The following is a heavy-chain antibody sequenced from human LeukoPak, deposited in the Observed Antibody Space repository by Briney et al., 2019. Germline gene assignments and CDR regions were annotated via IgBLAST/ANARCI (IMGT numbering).Heavy chain of an antibody. CDR3: ARAAQSRMVVTAAFDY. Sequence: ASVKVSCKASGGTFSSYAIRWVRQAPGQGLEWMGRIIPILGIANYAQKFQGRVTITADKSTSTAYMELSSLRSEDTAVYYCARAAQSRMVVTAAFDYWGQGTLVTVSS. V-gene: IGHV1-69*04. J-gene: IGHJ4*02. CDR2: IIPILGIA. CDR1: GGTFSSYA. D-gene: IGHD2-21*02.